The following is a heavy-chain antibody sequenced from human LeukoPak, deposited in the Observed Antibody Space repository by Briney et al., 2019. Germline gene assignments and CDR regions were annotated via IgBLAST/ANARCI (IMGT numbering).Heavy chain of an antibody. D-gene: IGHD5-24*01. J-gene: IGHJ4*02. CDR3: AREFIKLGRDGYNYSDY. Sequence: SVKVSCKASGGTFSSYTISWVRQAPGQGLEWVGRIIPILGIANYAQKFQGRVTITAHKSTSTAYMELSSLRSEDTAVYYCAREFIKLGRDGYNYSDYWGQGTLVTVSS. V-gene: IGHV1-69*04. CDR2: IIPILGIA. CDR1: GGTFSSYT.